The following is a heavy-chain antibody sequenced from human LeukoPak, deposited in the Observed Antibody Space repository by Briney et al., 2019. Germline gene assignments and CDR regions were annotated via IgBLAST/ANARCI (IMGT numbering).Heavy chain of an antibody. V-gene: IGHV4-30-2*01. CDR3: ARGGLYCSSTSCYDY. J-gene: IGHJ4*02. CDR2: IYHSGST. D-gene: IGHD2-2*01. CDR1: GGSISSGGYS. Sequence: LRLSCAVSGGSISSGGYSWSWIRQPPGKGLEWIGYIYHSGSTYYNPSLKSRVTISVDRSKNQFSLKLSSVTAADTAVYYCARGGLYCSSTSCYDYWGQGTLVIVSS.